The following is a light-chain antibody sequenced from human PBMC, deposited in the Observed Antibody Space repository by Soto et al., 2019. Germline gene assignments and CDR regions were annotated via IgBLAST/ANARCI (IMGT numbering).Light chain of an antibody. CDR3: QQCGSSPWT. V-gene: IGKV3-20*01. CDR2: GAS. J-gene: IGKJ1*01. CDR1: QSVSSSN. Sequence: EIVLTQSPGTLSLSPGERATLSCRASQSVSSSNLVWYQQKPGQAPRLLIYGASSRATGIPDRFSGSGSGTDFTLTISRLEPEDFAVYYCQQCGSSPWTFGQGTKVDIK.